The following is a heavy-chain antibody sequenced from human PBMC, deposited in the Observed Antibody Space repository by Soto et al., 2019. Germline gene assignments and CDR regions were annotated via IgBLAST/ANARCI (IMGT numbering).Heavy chain of an antibody. CDR2: IYWNDDK. D-gene: IGHD6-19*01. CDR3: AKSGSSGWYGWFDP. CDR1: GFSLRTSGVG. V-gene: IGHV2-5*01. Sequence: GSGPTLVNPPQTLTLTCIFSGFSLRTSGVGVGWIRQPRGKALEWLGFIYWNDDKRYSPTLKGRLTINKDTSKNQVVLTMTNMDPVDTATYYCAKSGSSGWYGWFDPWGQGTQVTVSS. J-gene: IGHJ5*02.